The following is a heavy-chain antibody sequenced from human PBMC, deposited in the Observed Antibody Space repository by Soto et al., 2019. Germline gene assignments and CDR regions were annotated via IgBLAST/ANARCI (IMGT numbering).Heavy chain of an antibody. V-gene: IGHV6-1*01. J-gene: IGHJ6*02. D-gene: IGHD3-10*01. CDR2: TYYRSKWYN. CDR1: GGSVSSNSAA. CDR3: ARAAMVRAVIIGYYGMDV. Sequence: SQTLSLTCAISGGSVSSNSAAWNWIRQSPSRGLEWLGRTYYRSKWYNDYAVSVKSRITINPDTSKNQFSLQLNSVTPEDTAVYYCARAAMVRAVIIGYYGMDVWGQGTTVTVSS.